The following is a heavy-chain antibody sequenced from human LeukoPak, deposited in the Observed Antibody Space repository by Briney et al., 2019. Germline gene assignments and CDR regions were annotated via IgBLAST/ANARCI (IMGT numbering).Heavy chain of an antibody. D-gene: IGHD3-9*01. CDR1: GGSISSGDYY. CDR2: IYYSGST. J-gene: IGHJ6*03. CDR3: ARGVDWLYYMDV. V-gene: IGHV4-30-4*08. Sequence: SQALSLTCTVSGGSISSGDYYWSWIRQPPGKGLEWIGYIYYSGSTYYNPSLKSRVTISVDTSKNQFSLKLSSVTAADTAVYYCARGVDWLYYMDVWGKGTTVTVSS.